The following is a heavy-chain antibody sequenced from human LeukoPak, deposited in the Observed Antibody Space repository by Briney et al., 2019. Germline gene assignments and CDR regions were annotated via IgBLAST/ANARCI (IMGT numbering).Heavy chain of an antibody. CDR2: ITGRGEHI. D-gene: IGHD6-25*01. CDR1: GFTFSSYG. CDR3: AKDRRLAAFDY. Sequence: GGTLRLSCTASGFTFSSYGMNWVRQAPGKGLEWVSGITGRGEHIFYAGSVKGRFTISRDNSKNTLYLQMKSLRAEDTAVYYCAKDRRLAAFDYGAREPWSPSPQ. V-gene: IGHV3-23*01. J-gene: IGHJ4*02.